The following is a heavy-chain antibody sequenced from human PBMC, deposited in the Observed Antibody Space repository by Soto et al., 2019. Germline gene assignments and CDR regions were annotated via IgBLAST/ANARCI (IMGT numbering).Heavy chain of an antibody. CDR3: ARGTMVRFGFYYYGMDV. Sequence: SETLSLTCTVSGGSFSSYYWSWIRQSPGKGLEWIGYIFYSGTTSYNPSLKSRVTMSVDTSKNQFSLNLSSVTAADTALYFCARGTMVRFGFYYYGMDVWGQGTTVTVSS. V-gene: IGHV4-59*01. J-gene: IGHJ6*02. D-gene: IGHD3-10*01. CDR1: GGSFSSYY. CDR2: IFYSGTT.